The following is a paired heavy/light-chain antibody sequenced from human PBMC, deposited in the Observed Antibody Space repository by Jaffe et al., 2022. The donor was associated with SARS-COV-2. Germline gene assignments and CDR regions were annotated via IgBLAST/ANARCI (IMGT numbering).Light chain of an antibody. Sequence: EIVLTQSPATLSLSPGERATLSCRASQSVSNYLAWYQHKPGQAPRLLISNASNRATGIPGRFSGSGSRTDFTLTISSLEPEDSAVYYCQQRSSSWTFGQGTKVEI. J-gene: IGKJ1*01. CDR1: QSVSNY. CDR3: QQRSSSWT. V-gene: IGKV3-11*01. CDR2: NAS.
Heavy chain of an antibody. CDR1: GFTFSTYG. V-gene: IGHV3-23*01. D-gene: IGHD5-18*01. CDR2: LNRGGETT. Sequence: EVQLLESGGGLVQPGGSLRLSCAASGFTFSTYGMGWVRQAPGKGLEWVSALNRGGETTYYADSVKGRFTISRDNSQNKLFLQMNSLRAEDTATYYCAKEGGHSLPFDHWGQGTLVTVSS. CDR3: AKEGGHSLPFDH. J-gene: IGHJ4*02.